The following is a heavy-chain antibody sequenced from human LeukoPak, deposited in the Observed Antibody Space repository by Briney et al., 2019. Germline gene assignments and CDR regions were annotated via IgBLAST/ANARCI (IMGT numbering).Heavy chain of an antibody. V-gene: IGHV1-2*02. J-gene: IGHJ4*02. CDR3: ARFIYDLNSFDY. D-gene: IGHD3-10*01. CDR2: INPNSGGT. Sequence: ASVTVSCKASGYTFTGYYMHWVRQAPGQGLEWMGWINPNSGGTNYAQKFQGRVTMTRDTSISTAYMELSRLRSDDTAVYYCARFIYDLNSFDYWGQGTLVTVSS. CDR1: GYTFTGYY.